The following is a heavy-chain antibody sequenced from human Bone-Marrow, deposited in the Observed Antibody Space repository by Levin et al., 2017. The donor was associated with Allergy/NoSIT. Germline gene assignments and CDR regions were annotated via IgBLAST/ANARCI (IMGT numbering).Heavy chain of an antibody. CDR3: ARDRNKAPYYFDY. D-gene: IGHD2/OR15-2a*01. CDR2: IYSGGST. V-gene: IGHV3-66*01. J-gene: IGHJ4*02. CDR1: GFTVSSNY. Sequence: GESLKISCAASGFTVSSNYMSWVRQAPGKGLEWVSVIYSGGSTYYADSVKGRFTISRDNSKNTLYLQMNSLRAEDTAVYYCARDRNKAPYYFDYWGQGTLVTVSS.